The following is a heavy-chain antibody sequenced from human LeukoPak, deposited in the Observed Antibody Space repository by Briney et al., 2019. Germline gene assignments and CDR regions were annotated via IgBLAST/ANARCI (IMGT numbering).Heavy chain of an antibody. D-gene: IGHD2-2*02. CDR3: ARAVVVVPAAIRVDYYYMDV. V-gene: IGHV1-18*01. J-gene: IGHJ6*03. CDR2: ISAYNGNT. Sequence: ASVKVSCKASGYTFTSYGISWVRQAPGQGLEWMGWISAYNGNTNYAQKIQSRATMTTDTSTRTAYMELRSLRSDDTAVYYCARAVVVVPAAIRVDYYYMDVWGKGTTVTVSS. CDR1: GYTFTSYG.